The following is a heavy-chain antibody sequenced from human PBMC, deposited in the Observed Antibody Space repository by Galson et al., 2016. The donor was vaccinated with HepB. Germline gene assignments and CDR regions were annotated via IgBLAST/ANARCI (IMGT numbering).Heavy chain of an antibody. CDR1: GFTFSYYY. D-gene: IGHD6-19*01. CDR3: ARVVPLYSGGWYVRGDGWFDP. CDR2: ISSSGSTI. J-gene: IGHJ5*02. Sequence: SLRLSCAASGFTFSYYYMSWIRQAPGKGLEWVSYISSSGSTIYYADSVKGRFTISRDNAKNSLYLQMNSLRAEDTGVYYCARVVPLYSGGWYVRGDGWFDPWGQGTLVTVSS. V-gene: IGHV3-11*01.